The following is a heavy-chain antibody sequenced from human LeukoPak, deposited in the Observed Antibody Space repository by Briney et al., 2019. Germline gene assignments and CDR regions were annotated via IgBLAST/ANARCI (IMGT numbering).Heavy chain of an antibody. CDR1: RFTFSSYA. CDR2: ISGSGGST. Sequence: GGSLRLSCAAPRFTFSSYAMSWVRQAPGKGLEWVSAISGSGGSTYYADSVKGRFTISRDNSKNTLYLQMNSLRAEDTAVYYCAKDATGTTRVNWFDPWGQGTLVTVSS. J-gene: IGHJ5*02. V-gene: IGHV3-23*01. CDR3: AKDATGTTRVNWFDP. D-gene: IGHD1-1*01.